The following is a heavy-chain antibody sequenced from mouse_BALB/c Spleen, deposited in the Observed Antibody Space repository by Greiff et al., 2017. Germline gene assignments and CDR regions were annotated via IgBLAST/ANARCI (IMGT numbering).Heavy chain of an antibody. Sequence: VQLQQSGAELVKPGASVKLSCTASGFNIKDTYMHWVKQRPEQGLEWIGRIDPANGNTKYDPKFQGKATITADTSSNTAYLQLSSLTSEDTAVYYCASGSSYFFDYWGQGTTLTVSS. CDR2: IDPANGNT. CDR3: ASGSSYFFDY. CDR1: GFNIKDTY. J-gene: IGHJ2*01. V-gene: IGHV14-3*02. D-gene: IGHD1-1*01.